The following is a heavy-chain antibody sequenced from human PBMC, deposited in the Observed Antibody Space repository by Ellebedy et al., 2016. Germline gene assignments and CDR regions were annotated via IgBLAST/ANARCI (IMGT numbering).Heavy chain of an antibody. CDR2: VNQDGSGN. CDR3: ARGEIGQDTAIVHYFDF. D-gene: IGHD5-18*01. J-gene: IGHJ4*02. Sequence: GGSLRLSXAGSGFTFSTYYIHWVRQAPGKGLEWVATVNQDGSGNYYVDSVKGRFTISRDNTRSSVNLQMNSLRAEDTAIYFCARGEIGQDTAIVHYFDFWGRGTLVTVSS. V-gene: IGHV3-7*03. CDR1: GFTFSTYY.